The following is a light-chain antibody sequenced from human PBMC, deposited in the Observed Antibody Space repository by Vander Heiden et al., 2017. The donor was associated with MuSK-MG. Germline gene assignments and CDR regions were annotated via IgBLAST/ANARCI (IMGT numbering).Light chain of an antibody. V-gene: IGKV3-20*01. J-gene: IGKJ4*01. CDR2: GAS. Sequence: EIVLTQSPGILSLSPGERATLSCRASQSVSSSYLAWYQQKPGQAPRLLIYGASSRATGIPDRFSGSGSGTDFTLTISRLEPEDFAVYYCQQYGSSPQGFGGGTKVEIK. CDR1: QSVSSSY. CDR3: QQYGSSPQG.